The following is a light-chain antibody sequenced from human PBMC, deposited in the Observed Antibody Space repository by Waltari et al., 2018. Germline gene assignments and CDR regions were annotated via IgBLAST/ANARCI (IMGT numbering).Light chain of an antibody. CDR2: GAS. V-gene: IGKV3-15*01. J-gene: IGKJ2*01. CDR3: QQYYNWPQT. CDR1: QSISNN. Sequence: EIVMTQSPATLSVSPGERATLSCRASQSISNNLAWYQQKPGQAPRLFVYGASTRATGIPARFSGSGSGTEFTLTISSLQSEDFAVYYCQQYYNWPQTFGQGTKLEIK.